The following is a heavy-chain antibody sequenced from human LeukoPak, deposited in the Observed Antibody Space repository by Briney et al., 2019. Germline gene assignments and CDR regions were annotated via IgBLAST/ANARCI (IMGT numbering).Heavy chain of an antibody. CDR1: GYTFTTYA. D-gene: IGHD3-16*02. V-gene: IGHV7-4-1*02. J-gene: IGHJ4*02. Sequence: GASVKVSCKASGYTFTTYAKNWVRQAPGQGLEWMGWINTNTGNPTYAQGFTGRFVFSLDTSLSTAYLQISSLKAEDSAVYYCAREITLGGVIVIVYWGQGTLVTVSS. CDR3: AREITLGGVIVIVY. CDR2: INTNTGNP.